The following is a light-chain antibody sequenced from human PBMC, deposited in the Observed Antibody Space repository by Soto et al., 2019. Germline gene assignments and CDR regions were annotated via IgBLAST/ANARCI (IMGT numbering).Light chain of an antibody. CDR2: DVS. V-gene: IGLV2-14*01. CDR3: CSYTSSSTYV. CDR1: SSDVGGYNY. Sequence: QSALTQPASVSGSPGQSITISCTGTSSDVGGYNYVSWYQQHPGKAPKLMIYDVSNRPSGVSNRFSGSKSGNTASLTISGLQAEDEADSYCCSYTSSSTYVFRTGTKVTVL. J-gene: IGLJ1*01.